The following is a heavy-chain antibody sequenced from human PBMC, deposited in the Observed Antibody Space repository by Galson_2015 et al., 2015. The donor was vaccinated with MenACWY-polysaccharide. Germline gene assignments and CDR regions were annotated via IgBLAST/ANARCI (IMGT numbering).Heavy chain of an antibody. J-gene: IGHJ4*02. CDR2: ISGSGLNT. Sequence: SLRLSCAASGFTFSSYAMSWVRQAPGKGLEWVSTISGSGLNTYYADSVKGRFTMSRDNSKNTLYMQMNSLRAEETAVYYCAKQIDEYYGSGNYYPPWDYWGQGTLVTVSS. V-gene: IGHV3-23*01. CDR1: GFTFSSYA. D-gene: IGHD3-10*01. CDR3: AKQIDEYYGSGNYYPPWDY.